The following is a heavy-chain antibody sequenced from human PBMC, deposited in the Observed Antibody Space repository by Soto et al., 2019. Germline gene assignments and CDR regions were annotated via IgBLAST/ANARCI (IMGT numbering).Heavy chain of an antibody. J-gene: IGHJ5*02. CDR2: IYYSGST. CDR1: GGSISSGDYY. V-gene: IGHV4-30-4*01. CDR3: ARTDLSTKADP. D-gene: IGHD2-8*01. Sequence: PSETLSLTCTVSGGSISSGDYYWSCIRQPPGKGLEWIGYIYYSGSTYYNPSLKSRVTISVDTSKNQFSLKLSSVTAADTAVYYCARTDLSTKADPWGQGTLVTAPQ.